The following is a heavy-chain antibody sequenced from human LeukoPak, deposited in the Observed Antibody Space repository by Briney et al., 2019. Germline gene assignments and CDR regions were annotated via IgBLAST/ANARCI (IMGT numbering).Heavy chain of an antibody. Sequence: GASLRLSCAASGFTFSDYYMSWIRQAPGQGLEWVSYISSSGSTIYYADSVKGRFTISRDNAMNSLYLQMNSLRAEDTAVYYCARNTLGEGEDANYAVYYFDYWGQGSVVAVSS. CDR2: ISSSGSTI. V-gene: IGHV3-11*04. CDR1: GFTFSDYY. J-gene: IGHJ4*02. D-gene: IGHD4/OR15-4a*01. CDR3: ARNTLGEGEDANYAVYYFDY.